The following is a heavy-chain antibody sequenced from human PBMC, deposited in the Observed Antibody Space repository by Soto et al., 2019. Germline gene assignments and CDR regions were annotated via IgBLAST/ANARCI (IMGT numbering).Heavy chain of an antibody. CDR2: ISGSGGST. D-gene: IGHD2-15*01. J-gene: IGHJ4*02. CDR3: ATGLKGHGSY. Sequence: GSLRLSFAASRFTFSSYAIIWVRQAPVKGLEWVSAISGSGGSTYYADSVKGRFTISRDNSKNTLYLQMNSLRAEDTAVYYCATGLKGHGSYWGQGTLVTVSS. V-gene: IGHV3-23*01. CDR1: RFTFSSYA.